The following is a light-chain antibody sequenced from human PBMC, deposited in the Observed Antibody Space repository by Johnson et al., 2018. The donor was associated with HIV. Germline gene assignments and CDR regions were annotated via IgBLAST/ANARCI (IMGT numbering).Light chain of an antibody. CDR3: GTWDSSLSAYV. J-gene: IGLJ1*01. CDR1: SSNIGNNY. Sequence: VLTQPPSVSAAPGQKVTISCSGSSSNIGNNYVSWYQQLPGTAPKLLIYDNNKRPSGIPDRFSGSKSGTSATLGITGLPTGDEADYYCGTWDSSLSAYVFGTGTKVTVL. CDR2: DNN. V-gene: IGLV1-51*01.